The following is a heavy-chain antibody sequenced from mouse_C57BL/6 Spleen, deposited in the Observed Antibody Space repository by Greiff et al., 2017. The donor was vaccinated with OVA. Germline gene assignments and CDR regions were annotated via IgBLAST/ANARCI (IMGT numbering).Heavy chain of an antibody. CDR1: GFSLTSYA. CDR3: ARNWGTAQAPYYFDY. D-gene: IGHD3-2*02. J-gene: IGHJ2*01. V-gene: IGHV2-9-1*01. Sequence: QVQLKESGPGLVAPSQSLSITCTVSGFSLTSYAISWVRQPPGKGLEWLGVIWTGGATNYNSALKARLSISKDNSKSQVFLKMNSLQTDDTARYYCARNWGTAQAPYYFDYWGQGTTLTVSS. CDR2: IWTGGAT.